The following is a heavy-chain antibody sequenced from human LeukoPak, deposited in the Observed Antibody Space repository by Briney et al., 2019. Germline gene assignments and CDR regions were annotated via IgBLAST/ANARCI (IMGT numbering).Heavy chain of an antibody. CDR1: GGSINSSSSY. D-gene: IGHD3-3*01. Sequence: SETLSLTCTVSGGSINSSSSYWGWVRQPPGKALEWIGTIYYSGRTFYNPSLKSRVTVSLDTSKTQFSLRLRSVTAADTAVSFCAGVCRFSHFDYWGQGTLVTVSS. CDR2: IYYSGRT. V-gene: IGHV4-39*07. J-gene: IGHJ4*02. CDR3: AGVCRFSHFDY.